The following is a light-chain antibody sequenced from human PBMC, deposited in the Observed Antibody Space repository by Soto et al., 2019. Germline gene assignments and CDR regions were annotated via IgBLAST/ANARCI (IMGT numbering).Light chain of an antibody. CDR1: SSDIGGYTY. Sequence: QSALTQPASVSGSPGQSITISCTGTSSDIGGYTYVSWYQQHPGKAPKLMMYDVSNRPSGVSNRFSGSKSGNTASLTISGLQAEDEADYYCSSYTTGSIPVFGGGTKVTVL. V-gene: IGLV2-14*01. CDR3: SSYTTGSIPV. CDR2: DVS. J-gene: IGLJ2*01.